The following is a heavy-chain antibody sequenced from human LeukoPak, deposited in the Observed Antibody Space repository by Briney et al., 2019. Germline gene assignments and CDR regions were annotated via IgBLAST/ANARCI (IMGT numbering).Heavy chain of an antibody. CDR1: GFSFSDYW. CDR2: INHSGST. V-gene: IGHV4-34*01. CDR3: ASSSSWQLIDY. J-gene: IGHJ4*02. Sequence: EVLRLSCVASGFSFSDYWMSWIRQPPGKGLEWIGEINHSGSTNYNPSLKSRVTISVDTSKNQFSLKLSSVTAADTAVYYCASSSSWQLIDYWGQGTLVTVSS. D-gene: IGHD6-13*01.